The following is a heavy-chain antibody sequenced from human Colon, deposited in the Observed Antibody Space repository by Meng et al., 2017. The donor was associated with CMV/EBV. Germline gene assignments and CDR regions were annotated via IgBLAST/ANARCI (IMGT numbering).Heavy chain of an antibody. CDR2: VYYSGSA. D-gene: IGHD1-1*01. Sequence: SETLSLTCTVSGDSLRSHYWSWIRQSPGKGLEWMGYVYYSGSATYSDSLRSRITIAVDMPKNQVSLNLRSVTAADTAMYFCARGLGHASNNSHDSWGQGTLVTVSS. J-gene: IGHJ4*02. CDR1: GDSLRSHY. CDR3: ARGLGHASNNSHDS. V-gene: IGHV4-59*11.